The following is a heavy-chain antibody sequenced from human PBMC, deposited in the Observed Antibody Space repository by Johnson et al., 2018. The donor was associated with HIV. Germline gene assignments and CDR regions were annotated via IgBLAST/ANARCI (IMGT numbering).Heavy chain of an antibody. J-gene: IGHJ3*02. CDR2: INSDGTNT. Sequence: VQLVESGGGLVQPGGSLRLSCAASGFTVSSNYMSWVRQAPGKGLVWVSRINSDGTNTTYADSVKGRFTISRDNARNTLFLQMHSLRAEDTAVYYCASAYTANIWGQGTKVTVSS. CDR3: ASAYTANI. V-gene: IGHV3-74*02. D-gene: IGHD2-21*02. CDR1: GFTVSSNY.